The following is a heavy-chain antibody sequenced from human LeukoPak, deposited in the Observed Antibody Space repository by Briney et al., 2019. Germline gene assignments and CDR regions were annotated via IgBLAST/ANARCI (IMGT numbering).Heavy chain of an antibody. D-gene: IGHD1-26*01. V-gene: IGHV3-23*01. J-gene: IGHJ5*02. Sequence: GGSLRLSCAASGFTFGSYVMSWVRQAPGKGLEWVSAISGSGGSTYYADSVKGRFTISRDNSKNTLYLQMNSLRAEDTAVYYCAKDRSLVGVSWFDHWGQGTLVTVSS. CDR3: AKDRSLVGVSWFDH. CDR2: ISGSGGST. CDR1: GFTFGSYV.